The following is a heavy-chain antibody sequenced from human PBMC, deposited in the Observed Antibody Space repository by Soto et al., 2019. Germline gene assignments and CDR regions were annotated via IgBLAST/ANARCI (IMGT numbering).Heavy chain of an antibody. Sequence: EVQLLESGGGLVQPGGSLRLSCAASGFTFSSYAMRWVRQAPGKGLEWVSAISGSGGSTYYADSVKGRFTISRDNSKNTLYLRMNSLRAEDTAVYYCAKRGSGSYYHYWGQGTLVTVSS. CDR3: AKRGSGSYYHY. D-gene: IGHD3-10*01. V-gene: IGHV3-23*01. CDR2: ISGSGGST. J-gene: IGHJ4*02. CDR1: GFTFSSYA.